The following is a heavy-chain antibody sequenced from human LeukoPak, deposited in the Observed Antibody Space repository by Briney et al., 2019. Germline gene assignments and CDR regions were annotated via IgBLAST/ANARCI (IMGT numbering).Heavy chain of an antibody. CDR2: IIPIFGTA. V-gene: IGHV1-69*06. CDR3: ARVRESGYDFGY. CDR1: GGTFSSYA. Sequence: ASVKVSCKASGGTFSSYAISWVRQAPGQGLEWMGGIIPIFGTANYAQKFQGRVTITADKSTSTAYMELSSLRSEDTAVYYCARVRESGYDFGYWGQGTLVTVSS. D-gene: IGHD5-12*01. J-gene: IGHJ4*02.